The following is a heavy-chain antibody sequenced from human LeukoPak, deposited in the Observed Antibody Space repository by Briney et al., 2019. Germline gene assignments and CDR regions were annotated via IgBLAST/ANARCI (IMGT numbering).Heavy chain of an antibody. CDR3: AKDIIRLYGGRGSEYFQH. D-gene: IGHD4-23*01. CDR2: ISGSGGST. J-gene: IGHJ1*01. CDR1: GFTFSSYA. Sequence: GGSLRLSCAASGFTFSSYAMSWVRQAPGKGLEWVSAISGSGGSTYYADSVKGRFTISRDNSKNTLYLQMNSLRAEDTAVYYCAKDIIRLYGGRGSEYFQHWGQGTLVTVSS. V-gene: IGHV3-23*01.